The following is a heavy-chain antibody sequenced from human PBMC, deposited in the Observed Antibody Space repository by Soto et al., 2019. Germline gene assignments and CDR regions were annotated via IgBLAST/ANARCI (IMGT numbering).Heavy chain of an antibody. Sequence: SETLSLTCTVSGGSISSYYWSWIRQPPGKGLEWIGYIYYSGSTNYNPSLKSRVTISVDTSKNQFSLKLSSVTAADTAVYYCARAPTVFRELSSRYYYYYMDVWGKGTTVTVSS. CDR3: ARAPTVFRELSSRYYYYYMDV. J-gene: IGHJ6*03. CDR1: GGSISSYY. V-gene: IGHV4-59*01. CDR2: IYYSGST. D-gene: IGHD3-10*01.